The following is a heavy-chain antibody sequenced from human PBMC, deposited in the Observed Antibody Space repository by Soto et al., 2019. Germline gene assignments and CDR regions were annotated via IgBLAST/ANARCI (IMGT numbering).Heavy chain of an antibody. J-gene: IGHJ4*02. V-gene: IGHV3-23*01. CDR1: GFTFRSYG. CDR3: AQDGFGGAIDY. D-gene: IGHD3-3*01. CDR2: ISGSGTNM. Sequence: EVLLLESGGGLAQPGGSLRLSCAASGFTFRSYGMHWVRQPPGGGLEWVATISGSGTNMYHAPSVEGRFTISIDNSQNILFLQMNSLRVEDAARYYCAQDGFGGAIDYWGQGTLVTVSS.